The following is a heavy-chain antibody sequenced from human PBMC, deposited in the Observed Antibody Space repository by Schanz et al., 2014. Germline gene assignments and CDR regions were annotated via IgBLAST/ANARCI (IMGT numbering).Heavy chain of an antibody. V-gene: IGHV3-21*01. CDR1: GFNLRRYS. CDR3: ARDTLWFGDINDAXXV. D-gene: IGHD3-10*01. J-gene: IGHJ3*01. Sequence: QLVESGGGLVKPGGSLRLSCATSGFNLRRYSMNWVRQAPXGGLEWVSSISATSNFVHYAASVEGRFTVSRDNANXXXYLQMNSLRVGDTXXXYCARDTLWFGDINDAXXVWGHGTMXXVS. CDR2: ISATSNFV.